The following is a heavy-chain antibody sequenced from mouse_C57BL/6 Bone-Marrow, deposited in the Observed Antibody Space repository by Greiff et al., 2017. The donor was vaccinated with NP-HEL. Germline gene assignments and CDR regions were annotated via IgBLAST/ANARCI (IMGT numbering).Heavy chain of an antibody. J-gene: IGHJ2*01. Sequence: EVQLQESGPELVKPGASVKISCTASGYTITDYYMNWVKQSPGKSLEWIGDINPNNGGTCYNSKFKGKATLTVDKSSSTAYVELRSLTSDDSAVYYCAADYWGQGTTLTVSS. CDR2: INPNNGGT. CDR1: GYTITDYY. CDR3: AADY. V-gene: IGHV1-26*01.